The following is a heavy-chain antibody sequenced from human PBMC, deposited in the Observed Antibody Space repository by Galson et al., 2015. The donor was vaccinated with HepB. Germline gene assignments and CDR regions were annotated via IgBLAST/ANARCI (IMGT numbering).Heavy chain of an antibody. D-gene: IGHD2-21*02. CDR2: ISYDGSNK. Sequence: SLRLSCAASGFTFSSYGMHWVRQAPGKGLEWVAVISYDGSNKYYADSVKGRFTISRDNSKNTLYLQMNSLRAEDTAVYYCAKGWRLRGAFDIWGQGTMVTVSS. CDR3: AKGWRLRGAFDI. CDR1: GFTFSSYG. V-gene: IGHV3-30*18. J-gene: IGHJ3*02.